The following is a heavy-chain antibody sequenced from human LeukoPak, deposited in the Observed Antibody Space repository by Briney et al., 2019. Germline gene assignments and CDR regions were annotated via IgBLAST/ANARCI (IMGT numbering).Heavy chain of an antibody. CDR2: MNPNSGNT. CDR3: ARYWGVPAAISPGGEYFQH. CDR1: GYTFTSYD. D-gene: IGHD2-2*02. V-gene: IGHV1-8*03. J-gene: IGHJ1*01. Sequence: GASVKVSCKASGYTFTSYDINWVRQATGQGLEWMGWMNPNSGNTGYAQKFQGRVTITRNTSISTAYMELSRLRSDDTAVYYCARYWGVPAAISPGGEYFQHWGQGTLVTVSS.